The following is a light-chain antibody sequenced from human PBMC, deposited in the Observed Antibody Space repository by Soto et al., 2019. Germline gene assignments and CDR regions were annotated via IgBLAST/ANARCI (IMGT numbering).Light chain of an antibody. CDR2: EVS. CDR1: SSDVGGYNY. Sequence: SVLTQPASVSGSPGQSITISCTGTSSDVGGYNYVSWFQHHPGKAPKLIIYEVSYRPSGVSNRFSGSKSGDTASLTISGLQAEDEADYYCSSFTNTITRYAFGTGTMVTVL. CDR3: SSFTNTITRYA. J-gene: IGLJ1*01. V-gene: IGLV2-14*01.